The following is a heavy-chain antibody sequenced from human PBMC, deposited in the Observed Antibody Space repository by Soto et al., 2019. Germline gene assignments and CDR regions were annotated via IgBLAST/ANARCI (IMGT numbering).Heavy chain of an antibody. J-gene: IGHJ4*02. CDR1: GYTFSSYG. CDR2: ISAYNGNT. CDR3: ARDDALEYCSGGSCYSLDY. Sequence: QVQLVQSGAEVKKPGASVKVSCKASGYTFSSYGISWVRQAPGQGLEWMGWISAYNGNTNYAQKLQGRVTMTTDASTTTAYMELGSLRSDDTAVYYCARDDALEYCSGGSCYSLDYWGQGTLVTVSS. D-gene: IGHD2-15*01. V-gene: IGHV1-18*01.